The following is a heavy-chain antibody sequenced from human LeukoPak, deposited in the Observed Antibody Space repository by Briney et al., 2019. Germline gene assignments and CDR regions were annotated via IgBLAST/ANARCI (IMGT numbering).Heavy chain of an antibody. CDR1: GFTVISYP. CDR2: ISVDTRNT. CDR3: ARDKEGPYYYERGGDAFDI. V-gene: IGHV3-30*04. J-gene: IGHJ3*02. Sequence: GSLRLSCTASGFTVISYPMHWVRQAPGKGLEWMAVISVDTRNTYYADSVRGRFTISRDSSKNTVYLEMKSLRPEDTAVYYCARDKEGPYYYERGGDAFDIWGQGTTVIVSS. D-gene: IGHD3-22*01.